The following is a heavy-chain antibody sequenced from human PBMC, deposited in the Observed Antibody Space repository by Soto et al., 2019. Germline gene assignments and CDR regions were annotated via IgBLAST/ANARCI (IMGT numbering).Heavy chain of an antibody. CDR2: ISAYNGNT. CDR3: ARDYYCSSTSCRLAARAI. CDR1: GYTFTSYG. J-gene: IGHJ4*02. D-gene: IGHD2-2*01. Sequence: ASVKVSCKASGYTFTSYGISWVRQAPGQGLEWMGWISAYNGNTNYAQKLQGRVTMTTDTSTSTAYMELRSLRSDDTAVYYCARDYYCSSTSCRLAARAIWGQGTLVTVSS. V-gene: IGHV1-18*01.